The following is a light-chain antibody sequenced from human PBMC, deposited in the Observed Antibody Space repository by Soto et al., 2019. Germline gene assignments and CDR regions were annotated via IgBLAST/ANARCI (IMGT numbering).Light chain of an antibody. CDR3: QQYDNLPLT. Sequence: DIQMTQSPSSLSASVGDRVTITCQASQDISNYLNWYQQKPGKAPKLLIYDASNFETGVPSRFSGSGSGTDFTFTISSLQPEDIATYYGQQYDNLPLTFGGGTKVEIK. V-gene: IGKV1-33*01. CDR1: QDISNY. J-gene: IGKJ4*01. CDR2: DAS.